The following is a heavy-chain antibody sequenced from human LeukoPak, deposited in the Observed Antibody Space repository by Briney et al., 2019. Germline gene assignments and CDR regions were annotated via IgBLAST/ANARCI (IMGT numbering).Heavy chain of an antibody. CDR3: ARANGGDGYTFDY. J-gene: IGHJ4*02. Sequence: KPSETLSLTCTVSGGSISSYYWSWIRQPPGKGLEWIGYIYYSGSTNYNPSLKSRVTISVDTSKNQFSLKLSSVTAADTAVYYCARANGGDGYTFDYWGQGTLVTVSS. D-gene: IGHD5-24*01. CDR1: GGSISSYY. CDR2: IYYSGST. V-gene: IGHV4-59*01.